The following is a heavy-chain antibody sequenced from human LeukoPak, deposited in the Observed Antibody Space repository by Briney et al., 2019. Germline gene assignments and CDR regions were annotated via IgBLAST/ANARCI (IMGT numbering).Heavy chain of an antibody. Sequence: GGSLRLSCAASGFPFSSYVMGWVRQAPGEGLEWVSVISDNIENTYYADSVKGRFTISRDNSKNTLYLQMNSLGAEDTAIYYCATLGFCTSTSCSFVNWGQGTLVTVSS. V-gene: IGHV3-23*01. CDR1: GFPFSSYV. D-gene: IGHD2-2*03. CDR3: ATLGFCTSTSCSFVN. J-gene: IGHJ4*02. CDR2: ISDNIENT.